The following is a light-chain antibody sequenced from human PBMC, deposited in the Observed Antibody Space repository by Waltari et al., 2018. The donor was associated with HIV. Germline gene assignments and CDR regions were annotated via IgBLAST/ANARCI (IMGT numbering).Light chain of an antibody. CDR3: TSYAGSFKGVV. CDR2: EVT. CDR1: SSDAGGYKY. J-gene: IGLJ2*01. Sequence: QSALTQPPSASGSPGQSVTISCTGSSSDAGGYKYVPWYQPLPGKAPKLIISEVTKRPSGVPDRFSGSKSGNTASLTVSGLQAEDEADYFCTSYAGSFKGVVFGGGTKLTVL. V-gene: IGLV2-8*01.